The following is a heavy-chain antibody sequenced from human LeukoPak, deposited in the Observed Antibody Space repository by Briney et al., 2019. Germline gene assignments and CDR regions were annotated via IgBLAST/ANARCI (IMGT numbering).Heavy chain of an antibody. V-gene: IGHV3-9*01. J-gene: IGHJ4*02. D-gene: IGHD6-13*01. Sequence: PGESLRLSCAASGFTFSSYAMSWVRQAPGKGPEWVSGISWNSGSIGYADSVKGRFTISRDNAKNSLYLQMNSLRAEDTALYYCAKGAAAGSGDSLDYWGQGTLVTVSS. CDR2: ISWNSGSI. CDR3: AKGAAAGSGDSLDY. CDR1: GFTFSSYA.